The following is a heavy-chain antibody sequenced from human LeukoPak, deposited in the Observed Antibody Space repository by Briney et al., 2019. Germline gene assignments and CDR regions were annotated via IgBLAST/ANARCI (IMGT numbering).Heavy chain of an antibody. CDR1: GGSFSGYY. Sequence: PSETLSLTCAVYGGSFSGYYWSWIRQPPGKGLEWIGEINHSGSTNYNPSLKSRVTISVDTSKNQFSLKLSSVTAADTAVYYCARGPNCSSTSCYKRSDYWGQGTLVTVSS. D-gene: IGHD2-2*02. CDR2: INHSGST. V-gene: IGHV4-34*01. CDR3: ARGPNCSSTSCYKRSDY. J-gene: IGHJ4*02.